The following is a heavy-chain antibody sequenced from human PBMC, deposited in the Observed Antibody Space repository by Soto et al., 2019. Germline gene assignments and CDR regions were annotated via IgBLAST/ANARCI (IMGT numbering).Heavy chain of an antibody. CDR1: GFTFSSYA. J-gene: IGHJ4*02. D-gene: IGHD4-17*01. CDR2: ISGSGGST. V-gene: IGHV3-23*01. Sequence: EVQLLESGGGLVQPGGSLRLSCAASGFTFSSYAMSWVRQAPGKGLEWVSAISGSGGSTYYADSVKGRFTISRDNSKKTLYLQMNSLRDEDTAVYYCAKDRSSFYYGDYGPYFDYWGQGTLVTVSS. CDR3: AKDRSSFYYGDYGPYFDY.